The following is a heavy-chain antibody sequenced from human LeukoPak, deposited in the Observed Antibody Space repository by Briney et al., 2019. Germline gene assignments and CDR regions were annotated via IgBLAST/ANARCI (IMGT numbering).Heavy chain of an antibody. CDR3: ARGRPGYSSGWSFDY. D-gene: IGHD6-19*01. J-gene: IGHJ4*02. Sequence: SETLSLTCTVSGGSISNYYWSWIRQPPGKGLEWIGYIYYSGSTNYNPSLKSRVTISVDTSKNQFSLKLSSVTAADTAVYYCARGRPGYSSGWSFDYWGQGTLVTVSS. CDR2: IYYSGST. V-gene: IGHV4-59*01. CDR1: GGSISNYY.